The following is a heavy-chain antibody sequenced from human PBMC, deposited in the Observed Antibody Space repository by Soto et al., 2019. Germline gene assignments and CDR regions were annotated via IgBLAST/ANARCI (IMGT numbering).Heavy chain of an antibody. J-gene: IGHJ3*02. CDR3: ARFPVVVPAARAAFDI. Sequence: QVQLQQWGAGLLKPSETLSLTCAVYGGSFSGYYWSWIRQPPGKGLEWIGEINHSGSTNSNPSLKSRVTISVDTSKNHFTLKFSYVTAADTAVYYCARFPVVVPAARAAFDIWGQGTMVTVSS. CDR2: INHSGST. V-gene: IGHV4-34*01. CDR1: GGSFSGYY. D-gene: IGHD2-2*01.